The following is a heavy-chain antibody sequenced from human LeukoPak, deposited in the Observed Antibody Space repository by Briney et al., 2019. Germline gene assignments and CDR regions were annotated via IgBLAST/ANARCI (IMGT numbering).Heavy chain of an antibody. CDR1: GYTFTGYY. Sequence: ASVKVSCKASGYTFTGYYMHWVRQAPGQGLEWMGWINPNSGGTNYAQKFQGRVTMTRDTSISTAYMELSRLRSDDTAVYYCARDQYSDYVFDYWGQGTLVTVSS. CDR2: INPNSGGT. D-gene: IGHD4-11*01. CDR3: ARDQYSDYVFDY. J-gene: IGHJ4*02. V-gene: IGHV1-2*02.